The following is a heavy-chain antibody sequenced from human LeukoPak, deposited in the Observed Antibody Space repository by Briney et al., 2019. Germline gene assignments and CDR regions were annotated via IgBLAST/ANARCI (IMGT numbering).Heavy chain of an antibody. V-gene: IGHV1-69*06. J-gene: IGHJ6*04. CDR2: IIPIFGTA. CDR1: GGTFSSYA. CDR3: ARASTVTTHYYYYYGMDV. Sequence: ASVKVSCKASGGTFSSYAISWVRQAPGQGLEWMGGIIPIFGTANYAQKFQGRVTITADKSTSTAYMELSSPRSEDTAVYYCARASTVTTHYYYYYGMDVWGKGTTVTVSS. D-gene: IGHD4-17*01.